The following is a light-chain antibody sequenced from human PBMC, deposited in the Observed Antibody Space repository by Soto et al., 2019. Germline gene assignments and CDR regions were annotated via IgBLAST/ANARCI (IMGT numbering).Light chain of an antibody. CDR3: QQYNSYSWT. Sequence: DLQMTPSPSTLSASVGDRVTITCRASQSISSWLAWYQQKPGKAPKLLIYKASSLESGVPSRFSGSGSGTEFTLTISSLQPDDFATYYCQQYNSYSWTFGQGTTV. CDR2: KAS. CDR1: QSISSW. V-gene: IGKV1-5*03. J-gene: IGKJ1*01.